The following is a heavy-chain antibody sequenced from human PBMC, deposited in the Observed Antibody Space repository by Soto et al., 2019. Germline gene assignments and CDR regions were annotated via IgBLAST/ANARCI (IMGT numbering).Heavy chain of an antibody. CDR3: ARGGDLGYNYFSGMDV. D-gene: IGHD6-25*01. CDR1: GYTFSRYG. Sequence: QVQLVQSGAEVKKPGASVKVSCKASGYTFSRYGKHWVRQAPGQRLEWMGWINAGNGNTKYSQKFQGRVTITRDTSANTAYMELSSLRSEDTAVYYCARGGDLGYNYFSGMDVWGQGATVTVSS. V-gene: IGHV1-3*01. J-gene: IGHJ6*02. CDR2: INAGNGNT.